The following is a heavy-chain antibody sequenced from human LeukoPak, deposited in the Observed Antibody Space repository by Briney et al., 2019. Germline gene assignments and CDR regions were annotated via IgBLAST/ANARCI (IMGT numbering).Heavy chain of an antibody. CDR2: ISWNSGSI. Sequence: QPGGSLRLSCAASGFTFDDYAMHWVRHAPGKGLEWVSGISWNSGSIGYADSVKGRFTISRDNAKNSLYLQMNSLRAEDTALYYCAKDFHWAMVRGVAIDYWGQGTLVTVSS. D-gene: IGHD3-10*01. CDR3: AKDFHWAMVRGVAIDY. J-gene: IGHJ4*02. CDR1: GFTFDDYA. V-gene: IGHV3-9*01.